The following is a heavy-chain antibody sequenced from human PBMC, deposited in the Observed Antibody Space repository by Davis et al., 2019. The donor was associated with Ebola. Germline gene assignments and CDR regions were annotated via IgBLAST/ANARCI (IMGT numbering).Heavy chain of an antibody. V-gene: IGHV3-43*02. Sequence: PGGSLRLSCAASGFTFDDYAMHWVRQVPGKGLEWVSLISGDGTSTYYADSVKGRFTISRDNSKNSLYLQMKSLRTEDTALYYCAKDKAWNVDYWGQGTLVTVSS. CDR3: AKDKAWNVDY. CDR2: ISGDGTST. J-gene: IGHJ4*02. CDR1: GFTFDDYA. D-gene: IGHD1-1*01.